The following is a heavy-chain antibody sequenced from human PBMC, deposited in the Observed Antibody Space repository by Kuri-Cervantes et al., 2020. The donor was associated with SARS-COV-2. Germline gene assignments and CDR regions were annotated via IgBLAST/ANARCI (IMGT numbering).Heavy chain of an antibody. CDR1: GFTVSTNY. J-gene: IGHJ4*02. V-gene: IGHV3-53*01. CDR2: IYSSGNT. CDR3: ARGGSCNSGTCFDY. Sequence: GESLKISCAASGFTVSTNYMSWVSQAPGKGLEWVSLIYSSGNTHYADSVKGRFTISRDNSKNTLYLQLNSLRVDDTAVYYCARGGSCNSGTCFDYWGQGTLVTVSS. D-gene: IGHD2-15*01.